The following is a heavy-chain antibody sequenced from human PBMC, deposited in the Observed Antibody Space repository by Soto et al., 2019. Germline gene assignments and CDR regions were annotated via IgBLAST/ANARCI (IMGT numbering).Heavy chain of an antibody. Sequence: SETLSLTCTVSGGSISDYAYYWSWIRQPPGKGLEWIGHIYDSGNTYNNPSLKSRLTISVDTSKNHFSLNLNSVTAADTAVYYCASGLSGDKVDQWGQGTLVTVSS. J-gene: IGHJ4*02. D-gene: IGHD2-21*01. CDR3: ASGLSGDKVDQ. CDR2: IYDSGNT. CDR1: GGSISDYAYY. V-gene: IGHV4-30-4*01.